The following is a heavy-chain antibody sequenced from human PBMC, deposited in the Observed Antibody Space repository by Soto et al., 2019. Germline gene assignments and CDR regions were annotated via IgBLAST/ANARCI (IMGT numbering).Heavy chain of an antibody. CDR2: IYYSGST. V-gene: IGHV4-31*03. CDR1: GGSISSGGYY. J-gene: IGHJ6*02. Sequence: QVQLQESGPGLVKPSQTLSLTCTVSGGSISSGGYYWSWIRQHPGKGLEWIGYIYYSGSTYYNPSLKSRVTISVDTSKNQFSLKLSSVTAADTAVYYCARDSGYSSCWKPYYYYYGMDVWGQGTTVTVSS. D-gene: IGHD6-13*01. CDR3: ARDSGYSSCWKPYYYYYGMDV.